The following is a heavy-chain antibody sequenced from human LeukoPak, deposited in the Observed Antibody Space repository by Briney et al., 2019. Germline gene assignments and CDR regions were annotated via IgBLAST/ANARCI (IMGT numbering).Heavy chain of an antibody. J-gene: IGHJ3*02. D-gene: IGHD3-22*01. V-gene: IGHV4-34*01. CDR3: ASLSGYYPFGAFDI. Sequence: SETLSLTCAVDGESLSGHYCSWIRQTPGKGLEWIGEIHPSGSTTYTPSLESRVTISMDTSKNQFSLKLNSVTAADTAVYYCASLSGYYPFGAFDIWGQGTMVTVSS. CDR1: GESLSGHY. CDR2: IHPSGST.